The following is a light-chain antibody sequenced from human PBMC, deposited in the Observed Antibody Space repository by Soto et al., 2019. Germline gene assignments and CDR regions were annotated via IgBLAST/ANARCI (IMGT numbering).Light chain of an antibody. V-gene: IGKV3-15*01. CDR3: QQYGNWPPYT. CDR1: RSVSSY. CDR2: DAS. Sequence: EVVLTQSPATLSVSPGERATLSCRASRSVSSYLAWYQQKPGQTPRLLIYDASTRATGVPARFSGSGSVTDFTLTIRSLQSEDFAVYYCQQYGNWPPYTFGQGTTLELK. J-gene: IGKJ2*01.